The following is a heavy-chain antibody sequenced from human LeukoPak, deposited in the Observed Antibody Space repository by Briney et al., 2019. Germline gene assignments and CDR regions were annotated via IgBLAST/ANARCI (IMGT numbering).Heavy chain of an antibody. CDR3: ARDGPGNYDSSSFDY. Sequence: GGSLRLSCAASGFTFSSYSMNWVRQAPGKGLEWVSSISSSSSYIYYADSVKGRFTISRDNSKNTLYLQMHSLRAEDTAVYYCARDGPGNYDSSSFDYWGLGTLVTVSS. J-gene: IGHJ4*02. CDR1: GFTFSSYS. D-gene: IGHD3-22*01. CDR2: ISSSSSYI. V-gene: IGHV3-21*04.